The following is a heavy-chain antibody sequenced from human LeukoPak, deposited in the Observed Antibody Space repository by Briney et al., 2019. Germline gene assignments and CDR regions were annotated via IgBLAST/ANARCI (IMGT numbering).Heavy chain of an antibody. CDR2: INPNSGGT. CDR3: AKGSFVLYGSGSQIDY. J-gene: IGHJ4*02. D-gene: IGHD3-10*01. Sequence: ASVRVSCKASGYTFTGYYMHWVRQAPGQGLEWMGWINPNSGGTNYAQKFQGRVTMTRDTSISTAYMELSRLRSEDTALYYCAKGSFVLYGSGSQIDYWGQGTLVTVSS. V-gene: IGHV1-2*02. CDR1: GYTFTGYY.